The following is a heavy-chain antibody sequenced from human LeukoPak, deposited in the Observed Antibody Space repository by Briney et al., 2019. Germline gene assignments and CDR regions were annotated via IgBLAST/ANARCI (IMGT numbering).Heavy chain of an antibody. CDR2: IKPDGSAE. V-gene: IGHV3-7*01. Sequence: SGGSLRLSCEASGLSFDTHWMNWVRQFPGGGLEWVANIKPDGSAEYYLDSVKGRFSISRDNVKNLVYLQLNSLRTEDTAVYYCSGRSGFSSIYWGQGTLVTVSS. D-gene: IGHD2-2*01. CDR1: GLSFDTHW. J-gene: IGHJ4*02. CDR3: SGRSGFSSIY.